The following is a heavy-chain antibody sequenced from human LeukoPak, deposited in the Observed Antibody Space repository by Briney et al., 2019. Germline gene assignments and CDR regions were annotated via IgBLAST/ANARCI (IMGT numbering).Heavy chain of an antibody. CDR1: GFTFSSYG. CDR3: AKVRYSSSLSETQH. D-gene: IGHD6-13*01. V-gene: IGHV3-30*02. CDR2: IRYDGSDK. J-gene: IGHJ1*01. Sequence: GGSLTLSCAPSGFTFSSYGMPWVRQAPGKGLEWVAFIRYDGSDKYYADSVKGRFTITRDNSKNTLYLQMNRMRAEDTAVYYCAKVRYSSSLSETQHWGQGTLVTVSS.